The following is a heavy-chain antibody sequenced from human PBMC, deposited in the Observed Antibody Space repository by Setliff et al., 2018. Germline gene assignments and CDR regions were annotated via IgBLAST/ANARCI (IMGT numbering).Heavy chain of an antibody. D-gene: IGHD3-22*01. V-gene: IGHV4-59*11. CDR2: IYYSGST. J-gene: IGHJ5*02. CDR3: ARDRTYYGSPNWFDP. Sequence: KASETLSLTCTVSGGSISSHYWSWTRQPPGKGLEWIGYIYYSGSTNFNPSLKSRVTISVDTSKNQFSLKLSSVTVADTAVYYCARDRTYYGSPNWFDPWAPGTLVTVSS. CDR1: GGSISSHY.